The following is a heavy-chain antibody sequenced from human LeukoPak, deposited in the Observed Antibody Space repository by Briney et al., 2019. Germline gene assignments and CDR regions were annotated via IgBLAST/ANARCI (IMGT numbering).Heavy chain of an antibody. Sequence: SETLSLTCAVYGGSFSGYYWSWIRQPPGKGLEWIGEINHSGSTNYNPFLKSRVTISVDTSKNQFSLKLSSVTAADTAVYYCAVLYYYDSSGSIGDYWGQGTLVTVSS. CDR2: INHSGST. V-gene: IGHV4-34*01. CDR3: AVLYYYDSSGSIGDY. D-gene: IGHD3-22*01. CDR1: GGSFSGYY. J-gene: IGHJ4*02.